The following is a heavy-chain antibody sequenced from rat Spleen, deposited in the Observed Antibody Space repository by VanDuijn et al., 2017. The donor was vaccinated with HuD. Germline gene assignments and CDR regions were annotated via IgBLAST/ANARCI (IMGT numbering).Heavy chain of an antibody. CDR3: TTQWELYH. Sequence: EVQLVETGGDLVQPGRSLKLSCVASGFTFSGYWMYWLRQAPGKGLEWISSINTDGDSTFYPDSVKGRFTISRDNAKNTQYLQMNSLRSEDTATYYCTTQWELYHWGQGVMVTVSS. CDR1: GFTFSGYW. J-gene: IGHJ2*01. V-gene: IGHV5-58*01. CDR2: INTDGDST. D-gene: IGHD5-1*01.